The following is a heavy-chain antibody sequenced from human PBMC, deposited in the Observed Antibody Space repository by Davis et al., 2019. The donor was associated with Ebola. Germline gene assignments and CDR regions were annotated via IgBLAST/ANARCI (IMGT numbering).Heavy chain of an antibody. Sequence: PGGSLRLSCAASGFTFSSYAMSWIRQAPGKGPEWVAIIKEDGGEKYYVDSVKGRFTISRDNAKNSLYLQMNSLRAEDTAVYYCARRRYSSTWHYFDYWGQGTLVTVSS. V-gene: IGHV3-7*03. D-gene: IGHD6-13*01. CDR2: IKEDGGEK. CDR1: GFTFSSYA. J-gene: IGHJ4*02. CDR3: ARRRYSSTWHYFDY.